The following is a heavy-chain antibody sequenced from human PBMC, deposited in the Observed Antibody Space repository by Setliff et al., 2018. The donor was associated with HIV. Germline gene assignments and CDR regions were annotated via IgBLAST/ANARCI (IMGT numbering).Heavy chain of an antibody. J-gene: IGHJ5*02. Sequence: ASVKVSCKTAGYTFTAYFLQWVRQAPGQGLEWIGWISPNTGDTGIALKFQGRVTMNRDTSTSTTYLELDRLTYDDTAIYYCARGGYYTSGTWFDRWGQG. CDR1: GYTFTAYF. D-gene: IGHD3-10*01. V-gene: IGHV1-2*02. CDR2: ISPNTGDT. CDR3: ARGGYYTSGTWFDR.